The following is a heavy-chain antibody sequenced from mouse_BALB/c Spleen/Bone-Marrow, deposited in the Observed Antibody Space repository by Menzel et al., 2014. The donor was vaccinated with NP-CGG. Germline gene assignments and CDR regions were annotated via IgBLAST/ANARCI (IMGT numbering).Heavy chain of an antibody. Sequence: EVQLVESGGGLVKPGGSLKLSCAASGFTFSDYYMYWVRQTPEKRLEWVATISDGGSYTYYPDSVKGRFTISRDNAKNNLYLQMSSLKSEDTATYYCAREVAMDYWGQGTSVTVSS. CDR3: AREVAMDY. J-gene: IGHJ4*01. V-gene: IGHV5-4*02. CDR1: GFTFSDYY. CDR2: ISDGGSYT.